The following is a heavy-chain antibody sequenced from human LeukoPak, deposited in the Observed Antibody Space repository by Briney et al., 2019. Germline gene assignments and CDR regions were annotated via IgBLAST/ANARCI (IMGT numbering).Heavy chain of an antibody. J-gene: IGHJ4*02. Sequence: GGSLRLSCAASGFIFSNYAMSWVRQAPGKGLHWVSGIITSGGTTYYADSVKGRFTISKDNSKNTLFLQMNSLRVEDTAVYYCVRDFRSADYWGQGTLVTVSS. CDR1: GFIFSNYA. CDR2: IITSGGTT. V-gene: IGHV3-23*01. CDR3: VRDFRSADY.